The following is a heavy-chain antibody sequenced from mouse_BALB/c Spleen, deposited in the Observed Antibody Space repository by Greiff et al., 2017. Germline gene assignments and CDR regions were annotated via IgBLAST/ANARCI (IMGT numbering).Heavy chain of an antibody. CDR2: IYPGDGST. J-gene: IGHJ2*01. Sequence: QVQLQQSGPELVKPGASVKMSCKASGYTFTSYYIHWVKQRPGQGLEWIGWIYPGDGSTKYNEKFKGKTTLTADKSSSTAYMLLSSLTSEDSAIYFCARDYRYPDYWGQGTTLTVSS. CDR3: ARDYRYPDY. CDR1: GYTFTSYY. V-gene: IGHV1S56*01. D-gene: IGHD2-14*01.